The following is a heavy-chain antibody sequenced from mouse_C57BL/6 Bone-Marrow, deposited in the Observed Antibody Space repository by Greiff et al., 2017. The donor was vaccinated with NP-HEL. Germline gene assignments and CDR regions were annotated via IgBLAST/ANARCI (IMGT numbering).Heavy chain of an antibody. J-gene: IGHJ2*01. V-gene: IGHV14-4*01. D-gene: IGHD4-1*01. Sequence: VHVKQSGAELVRPGASVKLSCTASGFNIKDDSMHWVKQRPEQGLEWIGWIDAENGDTEYASKFQGKATITADTSSNTAYLQLSSLTSEDTAVYYCTLTGADYWGQGTTLTVSS. CDR2: IDAENGDT. CDR3: TLTGADY. CDR1: GFNIKDDS.